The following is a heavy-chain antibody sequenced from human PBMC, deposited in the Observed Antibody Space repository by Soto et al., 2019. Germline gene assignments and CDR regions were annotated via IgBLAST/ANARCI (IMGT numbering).Heavy chain of an antibody. CDR3: AREGEDFVQVPYY. V-gene: IGHV4-30-4*01. D-gene: IGHD2-15*01. CDR1: GVSINRGDYY. Sequence: QVRLQESGPKLVRPSQTLSLTCSVSGVSINRGDYYWSWIRQSPGRGLEWIVSIYYNGDTNYNPSLGSRVTMSVDTSKKQFFLELQSVVDADTAVYFCAREGEDFVQVPYYWGQGTLITVSS. CDR2: IYYNGDT. J-gene: IGHJ4*02.